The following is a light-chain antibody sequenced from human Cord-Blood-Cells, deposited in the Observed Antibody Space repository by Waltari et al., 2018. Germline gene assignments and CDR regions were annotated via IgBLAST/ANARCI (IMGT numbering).Light chain of an antibody. J-gene: IGKJ2*01. Sequence: DIVMTQSPLSLPVTPGEPPSISCTSSQSLLHSNGYNYLDWYLQKPGQSPQLLIYLGSNRASGVPDRFSGSGSGTDFTLKISRVEAEDVGVYYCMQALQTPYTFGQGTKLEIK. CDR1: QSLLHSNGYNY. V-gene: IGKV2-28*01. CDR3: MQALQTPYT. CDR2: LGS.